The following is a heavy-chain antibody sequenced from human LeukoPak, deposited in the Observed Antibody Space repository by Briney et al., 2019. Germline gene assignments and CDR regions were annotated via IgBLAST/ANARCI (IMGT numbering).Heavy chain of an antibody. CDR3: ARPFPYNWKGARYYYMDV. J-gene: IGHJ6*03. V-gene: IGHV3-7*01. D-gene: IGHD1-20*01. Sequence: GGSLRLSCAASGFTFSSYWMNWVRQAPGKGLEWVANIKQDGSEKYYVDSVKGRFTISRDNAKNSPYLQMNSLRAEDTAVYYCARPFPYNWKGARYYYMDVWGKGTTVTVSS. CDR2: IKQDGSEK. CDR1: GFTFSSYW.